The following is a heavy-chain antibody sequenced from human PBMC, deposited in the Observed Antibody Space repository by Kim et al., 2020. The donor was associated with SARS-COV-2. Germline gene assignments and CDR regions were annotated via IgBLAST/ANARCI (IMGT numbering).Heavy chain of an antibody. J-gene: IGHJ4*02. CDR3: ARSVRGSGGVDY. Sequence: ASVKVSCKASGYTFTSYAMHWVRQAPGQRLEWMGWINAGNGNTKYSQKFQGRVTITRDTSASTAYMELSSLRSEDTAVYYCARSVRGSGGVDYWGQGTLVTVSS. CDR2: INAGNGNT. V-gene: IGHV1-3*01. D-gene: IGHD3-10*01. CDR1: GYTFTSYA.